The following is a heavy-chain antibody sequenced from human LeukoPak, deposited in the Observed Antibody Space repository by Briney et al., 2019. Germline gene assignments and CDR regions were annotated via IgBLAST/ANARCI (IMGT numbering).Heavy chain of an antibody. Sequence: ASVKVFCKASGYTFTGYYMHWVRRAPGQGLEWMGWINPNSGGTNCAQKFQGRVTMTRDTSISTAYMELSRLRSDDTAVYYCARGGGYYDSSGFYVGWGQGTLVTVSS. CDR1: GYTFTGYY. CDR2: INPNSGGT. V-gene: IGHV1-2*02. D-gene: IGHD3-22*01. CDR3: ARGGGYYDSSGFYVG. J-gene: IGHJ4*02.